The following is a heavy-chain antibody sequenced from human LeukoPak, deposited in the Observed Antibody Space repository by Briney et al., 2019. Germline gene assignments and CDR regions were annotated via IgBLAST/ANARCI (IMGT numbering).Heavy chain of an antibody. J-gene: IGHJ4*02. D-gene: IGHD6-13*01. V-gene: IGHV3-48*03. CDR3: ARDRLMYSSSWSASDY. CDR1: GASFSSGDQ. CDR2: ISSSGSTI. Sequence: LSLTCTVSGASFSSGDQYWNWVRQAPGKGLEWVSYISSSGSTIYYADSVKGRFTISRDNAKNSLYLQMNSLRGEDKAVYYCARDRLMYSSSWSASDYWGQGTLVTVSS.